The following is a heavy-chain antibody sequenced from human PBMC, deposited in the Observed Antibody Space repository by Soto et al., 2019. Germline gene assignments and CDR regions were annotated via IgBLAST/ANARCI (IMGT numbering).Heavy chain of an antibody. J-gene: IGHJ6*02. CDR1: GCSFNRFA. Sequence: AVKVSYKASGCSFNRFAISWVRQAPGQGLEWMGGITPIFGAASNGQRIQGRAPITADESTSHAFMEMSSLRSEDTAVYYCATSGECGGDCYVYRMDVWGQGTTVTVSS. V-gene: IGHV1-69*13. D-gene: IGHD2-21*02. CDR3: ATSGECGGDCYVYRMDV. CDR2: ITPIFGAA.